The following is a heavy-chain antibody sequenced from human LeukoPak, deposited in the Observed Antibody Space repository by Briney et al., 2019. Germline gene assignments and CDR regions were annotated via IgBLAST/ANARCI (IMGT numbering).Heavy chain of an antibody. CDR3: ARGAYYYED. CDR1: GFTFSSHS. CDR2: ISSSSSTI. V-gene: IGHV3-48*01. Sequence: GGSLRLSCAASGFTFSSHSMNWVRQAPGKGLEWVSYISSSSSTICYADSVKGRFTISRDNAKNSLYLQMNSLRAEDTAVYYCARGAYYYEDWGQGTLVTVSS. D-gene: IGHD3-22*01. J-gene: IGHJ4*02.